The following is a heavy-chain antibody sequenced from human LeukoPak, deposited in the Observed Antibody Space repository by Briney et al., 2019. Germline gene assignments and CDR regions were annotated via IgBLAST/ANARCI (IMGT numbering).Heavy chain of an antibody. CDR3: ASSSTSYDY. D-gene: IGHD2-2*01. Sequence: PSETLSLTCAVYGGSFSGYYWSWIRQPAGKGLEWIGRIYTSGSTNYNPSLKSRVTMSVDTSKNQFSLKLSSVTAADTAVYYCASSSTSYDYWGQGTLVTVSS. CDR1: GGSFSGYY. J-gene: IGHJ4*02. V-gene: IGHV4-59*10. CDR2: IYTSGST.